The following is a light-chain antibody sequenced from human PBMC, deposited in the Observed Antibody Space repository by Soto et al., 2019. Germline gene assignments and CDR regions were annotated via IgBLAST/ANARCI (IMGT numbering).Light chain of an antibody. CDR2: EVS. CDR3: SSYAGSNNVI. V-gene: IGLV2-8*01. CDR1: SSDVGRYNY. Sequence: QSALTQPPSASGSPGQSVTISCTGTSSDVGRYNYVSWYQQHPGKAPKFMIFEVSKRPSGVPDRFSGSKSGNTASLTVSGLQAEDEADYYCSSYAGSNNVIFGGGTKVTVL. J-gene: IGLJ2*01.